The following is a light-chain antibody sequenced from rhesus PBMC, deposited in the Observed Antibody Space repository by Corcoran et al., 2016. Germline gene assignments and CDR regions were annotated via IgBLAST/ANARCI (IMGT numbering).Light chain of an antibody. CDR2: GAS. J-gene: IGKJ2*01. CDR1: QDVSGN. V-gene: IGKV3-10*01. CDR3: FQHSNGYT. Sequence: QVILTQSPGTLSLSPGDRGSLSCRTSQDVSGNLAWYQQKPGQAHRLLNYGASNRAPGTPDRFTGSGSGTDFTPPISSLEPEGALVYLCFQHSNGYTFGQGTKVEI.